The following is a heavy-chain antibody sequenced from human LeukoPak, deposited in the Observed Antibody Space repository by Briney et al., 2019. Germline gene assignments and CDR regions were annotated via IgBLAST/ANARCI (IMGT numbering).Heavy chain of an antibody. J-gene: IGHJ3*02. CDR1: GFTFSSYG. CDR3: ARDRGGYYDSSGYIHDAFDI. CDR2: ISGSGGGT. V-gene: IGHV3-23*01. Sequence: QTGGSLRLSCAASGFTFSSYGMSWVRQAPGKGLEWVSSISGSGGGTYSADSVKGRFTISRDNAKNSLYLQTSSLRAEDTAVYYCARDRGGYYDSSGYIHDAFDIWGQGTMVTVSS. D-gene: IGHD3-22*01.